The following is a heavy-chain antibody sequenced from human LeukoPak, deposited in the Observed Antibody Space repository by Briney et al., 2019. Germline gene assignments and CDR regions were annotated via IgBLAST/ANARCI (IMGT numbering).Heavy chain of an antibody. J-gene: IGHJ4*02. V-gene: IGHV4-39*01. CDR1: GGSISGRSYY. CDR2: MYYRGST. D-gene: IGHD3-22*01. CDR3: ASHGDYDSSGYFPPYYFDY. Sequence: SETLSLTCTVSGGSISGRSYYWGWIRQPPGRGLEWIASMYYRGSTYYDPSLKSRVIISVDMSKNQFSLKLSSVTAADTAVYYCASHGDYDSSGYFPPYYFDYWGQGTLVTVSS.